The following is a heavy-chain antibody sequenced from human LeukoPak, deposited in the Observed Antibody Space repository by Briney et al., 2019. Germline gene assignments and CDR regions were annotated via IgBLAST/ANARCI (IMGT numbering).Heavy chain of an antibody. CDR3: ANVLRREYCSSTSCYPGGY. Sequence: GGSLRLSCAASGFTFSSYGMHWVRQAPGKGLEWVAVISYDGSNKYYADSVKGRFTISRDNSKNTLYLQMNSLRAEDTAVYYCANVLRREYCSSTSCYPGGYWGQGTLVTVSS. CDR2: ISYDGSNK. CDR1: GFTFSSYG. D-gene: IGHD2-2*01. V-gene: IGHV3-30*18. J-gene: IGHJ4*02.